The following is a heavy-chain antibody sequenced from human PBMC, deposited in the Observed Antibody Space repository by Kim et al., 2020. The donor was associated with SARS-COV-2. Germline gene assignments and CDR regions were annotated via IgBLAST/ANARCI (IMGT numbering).Heavy chain of an antibody. CDR3: AGDNYGDGLDY. D-gene: IGHD4-17*01. J-gene: IGHJ4*02. V-gene: IGHV1-2*02. Sequence: NYAQKFQGRVTMNRDTSISAAYMELIRLRSDDTAVYYCAGDNYGDGLDYWGRGTLVTVSS.